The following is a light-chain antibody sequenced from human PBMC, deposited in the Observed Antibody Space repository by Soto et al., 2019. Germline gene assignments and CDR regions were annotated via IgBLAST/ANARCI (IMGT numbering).Light chain of an antibody. CDR3: QQANSFPIT. Sequence: DIQMTQSPSSVSASVGDRVTITCRASQGLSSWLAWYQQKPGKAPKLLIYSGSSLQSGVSSRFSGSGGGTDFTLTISRLQPEDFATYYCQQANSFPITFGQGTRLESK. CDR2: SGS. V-gene: IGKV1D-12*01. J-gene: IGKJ5*01. CDR1: QGLSSW.